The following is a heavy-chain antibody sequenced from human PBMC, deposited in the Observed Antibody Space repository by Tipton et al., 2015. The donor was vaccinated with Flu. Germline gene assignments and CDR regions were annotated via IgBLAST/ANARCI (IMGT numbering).Heavy chain of an antibody. V-gene: IGHV4-34*08. CDR1: GLTVSDNY. CDR2: INHSGST. J-gene: IGHJ4*02. Sequence: LRLSCATSGLTVSDNYMSWIRQPPGKGLEWIGEINHSGSTNYNPSLKSRVTISVDTSRNQFSLKLSSVTAADTAMYYCAITPLSWGQGTLVTVSS. D-gene: IGHD1-14*01. CDR3: AITPLS.